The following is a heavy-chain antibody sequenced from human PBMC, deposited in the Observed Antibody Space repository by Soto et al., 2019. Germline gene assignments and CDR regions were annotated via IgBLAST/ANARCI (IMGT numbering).Heavy chain of an antibody. CDR1: GFNVNSDY. Sequence: GGSLRLSCAASGFNVNSDYMNWVRQTPGKGLEWVASIYSGETTYYADSVRGRFTISSDKSKNTLYFQLSSLRIEDTAVYYRTRDGRGLGRLSLFEYWGQGVLVTVSS. CDR2: IYSGETT. J-gene: IGHJ4*02. V-gene: IGHV3-53*01. D-gene: IGHD2-21*02. CDR3: TRDGRGLGRLSLFEY.